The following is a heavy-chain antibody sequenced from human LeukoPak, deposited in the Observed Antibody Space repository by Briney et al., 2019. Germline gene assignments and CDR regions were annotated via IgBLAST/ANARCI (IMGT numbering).Heavy chain of an antibody. Sequence: GASVKVSCKASGGTFSSYAISWVRQAPGQGLEWMGRIIPILGIANYAQKFQGRVTITADKSTSTAYMELSSLRSEDTAVYYCARSVTFYDYVWGSYRYSARFDYWGQGTLVTVSS. CDR1: GGTFSSYA. CDR2: IIPILGIA. J-gene: IGHJ4*02. CDR3: ARSVTFYDYVWGSYRYSARFDY. V-gene: IGHV1-69*04. D-gene: IGHD3-16*02.